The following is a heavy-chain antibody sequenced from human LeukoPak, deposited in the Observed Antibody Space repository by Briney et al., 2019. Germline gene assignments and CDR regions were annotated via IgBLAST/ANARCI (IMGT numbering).Heavy chain of an antibody. Sequence: PGGSLRLSCAASGFTFSSYAMHWVRQAPGKGLEWVAVISYDGSNKYYADSVKGRFTISRDNSKNTLYLQMNSLRAEDTAVYYCARESPCSGGSCYQIGYNWFDPWGQGTLVTVSS. CDR1: GFTFSSYA. CDR3: ARESPCSGGSCYQIGYNWFDP. D-gene: IGHD2-15*01. CDR2: ISYDGSNK. V-gene: IGHV3-30-3*01. J-gene: IGHJ5*02.